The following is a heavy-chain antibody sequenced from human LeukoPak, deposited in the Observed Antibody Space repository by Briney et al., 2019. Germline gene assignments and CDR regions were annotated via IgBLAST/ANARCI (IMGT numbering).Heavy chain of an antibody. Sequence: ASVKVSCKASGYTFTGYYMHWVRQAPGQGLEWMGWINPNSGGTNYAQKFQGRVTMTRDTSISTAYMELRSLRSDDTAVYYCARGWELQWYFDYWGQGTLVTVSS. D-gene: IGHD1-26*01. V-gene: IGHV1-2*02. CDR1: GYTFTGYY. CDR2: INPNSGGT. J-gene: IGHJ4*02. CDR3: ARGWELQWYFDY.